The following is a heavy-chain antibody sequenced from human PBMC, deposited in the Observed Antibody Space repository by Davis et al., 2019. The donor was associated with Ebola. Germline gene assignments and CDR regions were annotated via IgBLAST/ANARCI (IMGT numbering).Heavy chain of an antibody. V-gene: IGHV4-34*01. CDR1: GGSFSGYY. CDR3: ARYNSAYERADLDY. CDR2: INHSGST. Sequence: SETLSLTCAVYGGSFSGYYWSWIRQPPGKGLEWIGEINHSGSTNYNPSLKSRVTISVDTSKNQFSLKLSSVTAEDTAVYYCARYNSAYERADLDYWGQGTLVTVSS. D-gene: IGHD5-12*01. J-gene: IGHJ4*02.